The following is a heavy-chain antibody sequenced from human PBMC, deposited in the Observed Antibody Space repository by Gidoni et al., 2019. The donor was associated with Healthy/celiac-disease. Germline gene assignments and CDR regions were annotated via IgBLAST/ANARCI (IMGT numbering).Heavy chain of an antibody. V-gene: IGHV3-30*18. J-gene: IGHJ4*02. Sequence: QVQLVESGGGVVQPGRSLRLSCAASGFTFSSYGMHWVRQAPGKGLEWVAVISYDGSNKYYADSVKGRFTIPRDNSKNTLYLQMNSLRAEDTAVYYCAKALGPYGSGGYYFDYWGQGTLVTVSS. CDR3: AKALGPYGSGGYYFDY. CDR2: ISYDGSNK. CDR1: GFTFSSYG. D-gene: IGHD3-10*01.